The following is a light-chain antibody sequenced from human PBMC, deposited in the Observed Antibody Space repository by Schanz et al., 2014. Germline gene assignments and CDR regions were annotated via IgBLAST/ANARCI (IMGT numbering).Light chain of an antibody. V-gene: IGLV2-14*03. CDR2: DVT. CDR1: SSDVGNYNY. Sequence: QSALTQPASVSGSPGQSITISCTGTSSDVGNYNYVSWYRHHPGKAPKLIIFDVTSRPSGVPDRFSGSKSATSASLAITGLQAEDEADYYCQSYDSSLSAYVVFGGGTKLTVL. CDR3: QSYDSSLSAYVV. J-gene: IGLJ2*01.